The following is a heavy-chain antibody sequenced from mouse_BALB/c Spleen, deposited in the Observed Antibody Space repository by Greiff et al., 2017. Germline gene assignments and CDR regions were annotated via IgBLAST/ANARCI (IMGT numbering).Heavy chain of an antibody. CDR1: GFTFSSFG. CDR3: ARGLDGNYGYWYFDV. D-gene: IGHD2-1*01. V-gene: IGHV5-17*02. Sequence: EVMLVESGGGLVQPGGSRKLSCAASGFTFSSFGMHWVRQAPEKGLEWVAYISSGSSTIYYADTVKGRFTISRDNPKNTLFLQMTSLRSEDTAMYYCARGLDGNYGYWYFDVWGAGTTVTVSS. J-gene: IGHJ1*01. CDR2: ISSGSSTI.